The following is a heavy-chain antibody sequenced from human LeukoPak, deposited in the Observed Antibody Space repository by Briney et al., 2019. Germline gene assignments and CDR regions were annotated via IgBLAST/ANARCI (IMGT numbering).Heavy chain of an antibody. D-gene: IGHD4-17*01. CDR3: ARPPTTMTKLAFDI. J-gene: IGHJ3*02. CDR1: GYSFTTYW. CDR2: IYPGDSDT. Sequence: GESLKISCKGSGYSFTTYWIGCVRQMPGKGLEWMGVIYPGDSDTRYSPSFQGQVTISADKSTSTAYLQWSSLKASDTAMYYCARPPTTMTKLAFDIWGQGTMVTVSS. V-gene: IGHV5-51*01.